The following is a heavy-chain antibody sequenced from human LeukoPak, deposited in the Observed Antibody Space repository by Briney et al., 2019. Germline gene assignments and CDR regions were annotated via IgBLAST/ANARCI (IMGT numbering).Heavy chain of an antibody. Sequence: PGRSLRLSCAASGFTFDDYAMHWVRQAPGKGLEWVSGISWNSGSIGYADSVKGRFTISRDNAKNSLYLQMNSLRAEDTALYYCAKMGYYYDSSGLDYWGQGTLVTVSS. CDR3: AKMGYYYDSSGLDY. J-gene: IGHJ4*02. CDR1: GFTFDDYA. CDR2: ISWNSGSI. V-gene: IGHV3-9*01. D-gene: IGHD3-22*01.